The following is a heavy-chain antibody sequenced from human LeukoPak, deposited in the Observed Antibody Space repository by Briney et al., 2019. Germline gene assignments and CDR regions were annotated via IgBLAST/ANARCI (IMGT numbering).Heavy chain of an antibody. CDR3: ARHRGDYYGSGSYFDP. D-gene: IGHD3-10*01. CDR2: TYYSGST. V-gene: IGHV4-39*01. CDR1: GGSIRSSSYY. Sequence: SETLSLTCTGSGGSIRSSSYYWGWIRQPPGKGLEWIGSTYYSGSTYYNPSLKSRVTISVDTSKNQFSLKLSSVTAADTAVYYCARHRGDYYGSGSYFDPWGQGTLVTVSS. J-gene: IGHJ5*02.